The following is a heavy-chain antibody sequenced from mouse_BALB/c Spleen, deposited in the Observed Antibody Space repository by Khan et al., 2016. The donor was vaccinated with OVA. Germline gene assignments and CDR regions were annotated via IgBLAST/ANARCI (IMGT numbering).Heavy chain of an antibody. J-gene: IGHJ2*01. D-gene: IGHD1-2*01. CDR2: ISYCGST. V-gene: IGHV3-2*02. CDR1: GYSITSGYG. Sequence: EVQLQESGPRLVKPSQSLSLTCTVTGYSITSGYGWNWIRQFPGNKLEWMGYISYCGSTNYNTSLKSLISITRDTSKNQFFLQLKSVTTEDTATYYWARTARIKYWGQGTTLTVSS. CDR3: ARTARIKY.